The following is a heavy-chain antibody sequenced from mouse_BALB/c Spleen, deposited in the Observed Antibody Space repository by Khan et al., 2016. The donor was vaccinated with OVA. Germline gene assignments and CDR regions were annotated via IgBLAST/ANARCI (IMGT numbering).Heavy chain of an antibody. CDR2: IYPGDGDN. CDR3: ARSGYDYFAY. D-gene: IGHD2-14*01. V-gene: IGHV1-80*01. Sequence: VQLQQSGAELVRPGSSVKISCKASGYAFSNYWMNWVKQRPGQGLEWIGQIYPGDGDNSFNGKFRGKATLTADKYSSTAYMQLSSLTSEYSAFYFCARSGYDYFAYWGQGTLVTVSA. CDR1: GYAFSNYW. J-gene: IGHJ3*01.